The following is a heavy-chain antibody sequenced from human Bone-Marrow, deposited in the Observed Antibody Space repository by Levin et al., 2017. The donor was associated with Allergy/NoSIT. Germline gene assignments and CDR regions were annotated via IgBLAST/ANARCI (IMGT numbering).Heavy chain of an antibody. Sequence: GESLKISCAASGFTFSSYAMSWVRQAPGKGLEWVSSISGSGTITHYAESVKGRFTISRDISKNMLPLQMNSLRAEDTAIYFCAKEGLAVAGYYFDSWGQGTLVTVSS. CDR3: AKEGLAVAGYYFDS. CDR2: ISGSGTIT. V-gene: IGHV3-23*01. D-gene: IGHD6-19*01. J-gene: IGHJ4*02. CDR1: GFTFSSYA.